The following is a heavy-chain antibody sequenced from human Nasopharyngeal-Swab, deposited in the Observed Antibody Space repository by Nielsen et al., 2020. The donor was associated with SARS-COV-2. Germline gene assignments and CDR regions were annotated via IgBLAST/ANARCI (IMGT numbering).Heavy chain of an antibody. CDR1: GYTFAGYY. CDR2: INPYSGGT. D-gene: IGHD2-21*02. J-gene: IGHJ4*02. V-gene: IGHV1-2*06. Sequence: ASVKVSCKASGYTFAGYYIHWVRQAPGQGLEWMGRINPYSGGTNYAQKFQGRVTMTRDTSISTAYMELSRLRSDDTAVYYCARDYCGGDCFPDSWGQGTPVTVSS. CDR3: ARDYCGGDCFPDS.